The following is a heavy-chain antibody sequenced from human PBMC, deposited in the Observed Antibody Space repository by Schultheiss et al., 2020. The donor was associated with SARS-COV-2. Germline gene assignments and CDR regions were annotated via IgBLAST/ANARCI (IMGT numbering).Heavy chain of an antibody. V-gene: IGHV5-51*01. CDR2: IYPGDSDT. D-gene: IGHD2-15*01. Sequence: GESLKISCKGSGYSFTNYWIGWVRQMPGKGLEWMGIIYPGDSDTRYSPSFQGQVTISADKSISTAYLQWSSLKASDTAMYYCARQSYCSGGSCYDFDYWGQGTLVTVSS. CDR1: GYSFTNYW. J-gene: IGHJ4*02. CDR3: ARQSYCSGGSCYDFDY.